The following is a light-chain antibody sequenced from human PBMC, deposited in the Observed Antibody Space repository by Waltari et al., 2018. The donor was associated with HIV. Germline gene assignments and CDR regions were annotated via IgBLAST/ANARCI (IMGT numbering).Light chain of an antibody. CDR3: ATWDDNLNTYV. V-gene: IGLV1-47*01. CDR1: TSTIGAHS. Sequence: QSVLSQPPSMSGAPVQSATLPCSANTSTIGAHSVYWFQHGPDAAPKLFIFSNERRPAGVPGRVSGSKAGTSAYLANSGLRPEDEADYYCATWDDNLNTYVFGPGTRLSVL. J-gene: IGLJ1*01. CDR2: SNE.